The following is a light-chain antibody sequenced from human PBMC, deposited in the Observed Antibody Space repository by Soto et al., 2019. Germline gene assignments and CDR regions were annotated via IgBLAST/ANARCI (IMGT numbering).Light chain of an antibody. CDR3: SSYTRSSTQV. CDR1: SSDVGAYNY. V-gene: IGLV2-14*01. CDR2: EVT. Sequence: QSVLAQPASVSGSPGQSITIPCAGTSSDVGAYNYVSWYQLHPGKAPKLIISEVTNRPSGVSSRFSGSKSANTASLTISGLRAEDEADYYCSSYTRSSTQVFGTGTKVTVL. J-gene: IGLJ1*01.